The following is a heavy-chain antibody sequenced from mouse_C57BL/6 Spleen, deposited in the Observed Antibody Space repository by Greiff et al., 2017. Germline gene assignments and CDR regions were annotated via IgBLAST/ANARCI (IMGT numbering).Heavy chain of an antibody. D-gene: IGHD1-1*01. V-gene: IGHV1-82*01. CDR3: ARALNYYGSTHFDY. Sequence: QVQLQQSGPELVKPGASVKISCKASGYAFSSSWMNWVKQRPGKGLEWIGRIYPGDGDTNYNGQFKGKATLTADKSSSTAYMQLSSLTSEDSAVYFCARALNYYGSTHFDYGGQGTTLTVSS. CDR1: GYAFSSSW. CDR2: IYPGDGDT. J-gene: IGHJ2*01.